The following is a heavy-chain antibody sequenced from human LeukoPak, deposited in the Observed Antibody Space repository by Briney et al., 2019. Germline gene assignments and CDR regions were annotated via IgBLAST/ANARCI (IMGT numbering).Heavy chain of an antibody. V-gene: IGHV3-30*02. D-gene: IGHD6-13*01. Sequence: PGGSLRLSCAASGFIFSTYGMHWVRQAPGRGLEWVAVIWYDGTNKYYADSVKGRFTISRDNSKNTLYLQMNSLRAEDTAVYYCAKETVYSSSWSYYYYGMDVWGQGTTVTVSS. CDR1: GFIFSTYG. CDR3: AKETVYSSSWSYYYYGMDV. CDR2: IWYDGTNK. J-gene: IGHJ6*02.